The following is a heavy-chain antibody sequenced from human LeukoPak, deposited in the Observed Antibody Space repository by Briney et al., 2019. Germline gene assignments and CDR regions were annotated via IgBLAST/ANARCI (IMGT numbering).Heavy chain of an antibody. CDR2: IYYSGST. CDR1: GGSISSYY. V-gene: IGHV4-59*01. Sequence: PSETLSLTCTVSGGSISSYYWSWIRQPPGKGLEWIGYIYYSGSTNYNPSLKSRVTISVDTSKNQFSLKLSSVTAADTAVYYCAKTIVVVTAYWYFDLWGRGTLVTVSS. J-gene: IGHJ2*01. D-gene: IGHD2-21*02. CDR3: AKTIVVVTAYWYFDL.